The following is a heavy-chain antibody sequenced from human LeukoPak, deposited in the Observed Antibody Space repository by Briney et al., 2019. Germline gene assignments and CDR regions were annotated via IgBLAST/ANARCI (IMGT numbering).Heavy chain of an antibody. V-gene: IGHV4-30-2*01. CDR1: GGSISSGDYS. D-gene: IGHD3-10*01. J-gene: IGHJ4*02. CDR3: ARVSWFGELTPYFDY. Sequence: ESSETLSLTCAVSGGSISSGDYSWSWIRQPPGKGLEWIGYIYHSGNTYYNPSLKSRVTISVDRSKNQFYLKLSSVTAADTAVYYCARVSWFGELTPYFDYWGQGTLVTVSS. CDR2: IYHSGNT.